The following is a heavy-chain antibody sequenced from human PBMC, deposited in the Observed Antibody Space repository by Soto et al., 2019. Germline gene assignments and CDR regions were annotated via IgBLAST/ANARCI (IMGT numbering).Heavy chain of an antibody. Sequence: SETLSLTCAVYGGSFSGYYWSWIRQPPGKGLEWIGEINHSGSTNYNPSLKSRVTISVDTSKNQFSLKLSSVTAADTAVYYCARAGLLWFGERGMDVWGQGTTVT. CDR2: INHSGST. CDR1: GGSFSGYY. CDR3: ARAGLLWFGERGMDV. V-gene: IGHV4-34*01. D-gene: IGHD3-10*01. J-gene: IGHJ6*02.